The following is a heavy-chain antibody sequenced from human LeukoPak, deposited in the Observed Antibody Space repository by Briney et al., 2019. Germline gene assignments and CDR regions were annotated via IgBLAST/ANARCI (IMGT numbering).Heavy chain of an antibody. J-gene: IGHJ4*02. CDR1: GYSFTNYW. Sequence: GESLKISCKGSGYSFTNYWIAWVRQMPGKGLEWMGIIYPGDSDTRYSPSFQGQVTISADKSISTAYLQWSSLKASDTAMYYCVTSAIVGPTLFDYWGQGTLVTVSS. V-gene: IGHV5-51*01. CDR2: IYPGDSDT. CDR3: VTSAIVGPTLFDY. D-gene: IGHD1-26*01.